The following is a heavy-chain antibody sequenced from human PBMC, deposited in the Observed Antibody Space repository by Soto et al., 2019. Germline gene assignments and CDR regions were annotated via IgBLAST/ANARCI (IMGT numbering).Heavy chain of an antibody. J-gene: IGHJ2*01. CDR2: INSDGSST. Sequence: EVQLVESGGGLVQPGGSLRLSCAASGFTFSSYWMHWVRQAPGKGLVWVSRINSDGSSTSYADSVKGRFTISRDNAKNTLYLQMNSLRAEDTAVYYCERVSAPYGDYKGYWYFDLWGRGTLVTVSS. D-gene: IGHD4-17*01. CDR3: ERVSAPYGDYKGYWYFDL. CDR1: GFTFSSYW. V-gene: IGHV3-74*01.